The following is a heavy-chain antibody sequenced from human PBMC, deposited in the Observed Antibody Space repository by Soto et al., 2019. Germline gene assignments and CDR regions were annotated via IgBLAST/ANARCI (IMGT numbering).Heavy chain of an antibody. J-gene: IGHJ4*02. V-gene: IGHV1-69*13. CDR1: GGTFSSYA. Sequence: SVKVSCKASGGTFSSYAISWVRQAPGQGLGWMGGIIPIFGTANYAQKFQGRVTITADESTSTAYMELSSLRSEDTAVYYCARGVYDSSGYYDYWGQGTLVTVSS. CDR3: ARGVYDSSGYYDY. D-gene: IGHD3-22*01. CDR2: IIPIFGTA.